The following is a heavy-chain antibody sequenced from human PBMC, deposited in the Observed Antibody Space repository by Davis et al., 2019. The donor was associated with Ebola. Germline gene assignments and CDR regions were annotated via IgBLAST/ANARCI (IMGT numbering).Heavy chain of an antibody. J-gene: IGHJ4*02. CDR1: GFTFNSEW. Sequence: GESLKISCVVSGFTFNSEWMVWVRQAPGKGLEWVANIKGDGSEKKYADSVKGRFTISRDNDKNSYYLQMNSLRAEDTALYFCVRDRGYFDYWGQGTLVTVSS. CDR3: VRDRGYFDY. V-gene: IGHV3-7*03. CDR2: IKGDGSEK. D-gene: IGHD3-16*01.